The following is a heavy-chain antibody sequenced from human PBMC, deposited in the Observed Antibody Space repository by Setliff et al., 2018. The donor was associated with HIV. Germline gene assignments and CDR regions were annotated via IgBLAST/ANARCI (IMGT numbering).Heavy chain of an antibody. CDR2: MTPNSGNT. D-gene: IGHD3-3*01. Sequence: ASVKVSCKASGYTFTNYDVNWLRQATGQGLEWMGWMTPNSGNTGSAQKFQGRDSMTRNISISTAYMELRSLTSEDTAVYFCARGLGALEWEKRDGVAFDIWGQGTMVTVSS. CDR1: GYTFTNYD. CDR3: ARGLGALEWEKRDGVAFDI. V-gene: IGHV1-8*02. J-gene: IGHJ3*02.